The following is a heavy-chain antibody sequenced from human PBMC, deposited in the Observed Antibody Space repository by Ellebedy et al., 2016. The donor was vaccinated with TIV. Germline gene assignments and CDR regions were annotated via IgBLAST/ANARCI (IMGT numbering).Heavy chain of an antibody. D-gene: IGHD2-8*01. CDR1: GFPFNTAG. CDR2: IVNSGRDT. V-gene: IGHV3-21*06. Sequence: GGSLRLXXAASGFPFNTAGMTWVRQAPGKGLEWVATIVNSGRDTYYADPLKGRFTVSRGNTRNSVYLQMDSLTVEDTAVYYCARDGREWSRDLWGQGTLVTVSS. CDR3: ARDGREWSRDL. J-gene: IGHJ4*02.